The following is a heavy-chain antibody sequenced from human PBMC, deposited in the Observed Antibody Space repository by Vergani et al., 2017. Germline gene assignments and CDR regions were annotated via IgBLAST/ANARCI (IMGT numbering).Heavy chain of an antibody. Sequence: QVQLQESGPGLVKPSQTLSLTCTVSGDSISRGGYYWNWIRQHPGKGLEWIGYIYYSGSTNYNSSLKSRVSMSVDTSKNQFSLRLRSVTAADTAVYYCAREVGTEGFDYWGQGTLVTVSS. CDR3: AREVGTEGFDY. D-gene: IGHD2-21*02. CDR2: IYYSGST. CDR1: GDSISRGGYY. V-gene: IGHV4-31*03. J-gene: IGHJ4*02.